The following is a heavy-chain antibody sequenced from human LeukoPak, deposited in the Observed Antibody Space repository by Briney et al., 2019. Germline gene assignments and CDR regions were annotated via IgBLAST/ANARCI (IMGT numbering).Heavy chain of an antibody. CDR3: AGFRLSLNWFDP. J-gene: IGHJ5*02. D-gene: IGHD2/OR15-2a*01. CDR2: ISYSGST. Sequence: PSETLSLTCTVSGGSISTFYWTWIRQPPGKGLEWIGSISYSGSTYYNPSLKSRVTISVDTSKNQFSLKLSSVTAADTAVYYCAGFRLSLNWFDPWGQGTLVTVSS. V-gene: IGHV4-59*06. CDR1: GGSISTFY.